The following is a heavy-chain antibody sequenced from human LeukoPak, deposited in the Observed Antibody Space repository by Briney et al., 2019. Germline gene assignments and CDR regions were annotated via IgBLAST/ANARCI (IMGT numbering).Heavy chain of an antibody. J-gene: IGHJ4*02. D-gene: IGHD3-10*01. Sequence: PGGSLRLSCAASGFTVSSNYMSWVRQAPGKGLEWVSVIYSGGSTYYADSVKGRFTISRDNSKNTLYLQTNSLRAEDTAVYYCAREGVNYYGSGSYSYFDYWGQGTLVTVSS. CDR2: IYSGGST. V-gene: IGHV3-53*01. CDR3: AREGVNYYGSGSYSYFDY. CDR1: GFTVSSNY.